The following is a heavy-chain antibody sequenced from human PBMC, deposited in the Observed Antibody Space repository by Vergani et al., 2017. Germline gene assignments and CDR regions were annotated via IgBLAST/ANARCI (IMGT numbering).Heavy chain of an antibody. Sequence: EVQLVESGGGLVKPGGSLRLSCAASGFTFSSYSMNWVRQAPGKGLEWVSSISSSRSYIYYADSVKGRFTISRDNAKNSLYLQMNSLRAEDTAVYYCSRAPYYYGSGSSPFDYWGQGTLVTVSS. D-gene: IGHD3-10*01. CDR3: SRAPYYYGSGSSPFDY. J-gene: IGHJ4*02. CDR2: ISSSRSYI. V-gene: IGHV3-21*01. CDR1: GFTFSSYS.